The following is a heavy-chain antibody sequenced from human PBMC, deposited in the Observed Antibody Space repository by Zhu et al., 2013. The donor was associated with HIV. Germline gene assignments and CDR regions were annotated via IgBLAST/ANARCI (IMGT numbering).Heavy chain of an antibody. V-gene: IGHV1-8*03. Sequence: QVQLVQSGAEVKRPGASVTASCKASGYTFTNYGINWVRQATGHGLEWMGWVDPIIGNAGYAQKFQGRVTITRDTSTSTVYMELSSLRSDDTAVYYCARMDKGSCTETTCPDWFDPWGQGTLVTVSS. CDR2: VDPIIGNA. J-gene: IGHJ5*02. D-gene: IGHD2-8*02. CDR3: ARMDKGSCTETTCPDWFDP. CDR1: GYTFTNYG.